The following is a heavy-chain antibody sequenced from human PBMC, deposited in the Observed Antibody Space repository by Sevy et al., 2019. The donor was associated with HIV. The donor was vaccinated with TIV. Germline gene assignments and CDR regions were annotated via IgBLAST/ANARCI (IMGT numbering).Heavy chain of an antibody. V-gene: IGHV3-23*01. CDR3: AKDRVSGTYYTGDFYY. J-gene: IGHJ4*02. Sequence: GGSLRLSCAASGFTFSTYAMTWVRQAPGKGLEWVSVISASAGSTYYSDSVKGRFTISRDNSKNTLYLQMNSLRAEDTAVYYCAKDRVSGTYYTGDFYYWGQGTLVTVSS. CDR1: GFTFSTYA. CDR2: ISASAGST. D-gene: IGHD3-10*01.